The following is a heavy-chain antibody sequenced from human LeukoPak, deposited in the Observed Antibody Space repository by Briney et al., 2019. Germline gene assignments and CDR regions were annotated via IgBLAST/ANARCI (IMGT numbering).Heavy chain of an antibody. CDR2: FSGSGDWT. D-gene: IGHD1-1*01. V-gene: IGHV3-23*01. CDR3: AKDGFKYTSRENDGFDI. CDR1: GFSVDIYG. Sequence: GGSLTLSCAASGFSVDIYGMSWVRQAPGKGLEWLSSFSGSGDWTHYSASVKGRFTISRDNAKNTLYLQMNSRRVEDTALYYCAKDGFKYTSRENDGFDIWGQGTMVTV. J-gene: IGHJ3*02.